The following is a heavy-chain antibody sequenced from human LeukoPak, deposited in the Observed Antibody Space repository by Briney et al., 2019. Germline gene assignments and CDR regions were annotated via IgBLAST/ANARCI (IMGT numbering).Heavy chain of an antibody. Sequence: GASVKVSCKASGYTFTGYYMHWVRQAPGQGLEWMGIINPSGGSTSYAQKFQGRVTMTRDTSTSTVYMELSSLRSEDTAVYYCARDFYDFWSGYHDAFDIWGQGTMVTVSS. D-gene: IGHD3-3*01. CDR3: ARDFYDFWSGYHDAFDI. J-gene: IGHJ3*02. CDR1: GYTFTGYY. CDR2: INPSGGST. V-gene: IGHV1-46*01.